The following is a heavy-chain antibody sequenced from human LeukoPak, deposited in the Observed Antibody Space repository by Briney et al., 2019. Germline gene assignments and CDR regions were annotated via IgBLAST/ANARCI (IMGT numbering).Heavy chain of an antibody. J-gene: IGHJ4*02. Sequence: GGSLRLSCAASGFTFSSYAMSWVRQAPGKGLEWVSAISGSGGSTYYADSVKGRFTISRDNSKNTLYLQMNSLRAEDTAVYYRAKTPPYYYDSSGYYWGQGTLVTVSS. V-gene: IGHV3-23*01. CDR2: ISGSGGST. CDR3: AKTPPYYYDSSGYY. CDR1: GFTFSSYA. D-gene: IGHD3-22*01.